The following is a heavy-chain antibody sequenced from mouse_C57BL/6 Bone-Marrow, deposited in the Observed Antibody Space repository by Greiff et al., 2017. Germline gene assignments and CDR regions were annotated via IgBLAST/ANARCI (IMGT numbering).Heavy chain of an antibody. V-gene: IGHV1-69*01. CDR3: ARWGQLAY. CDR2: IDPSDSYT. Sequence: QVQLQQPGAELVMPGASVKLSCKASGYTFTSYWMHWVKQRPGQGLEWIGEIDPSDSYTTYNQKFKGKSTLTVDKSSSTAYMQLSSLTSEDSAVYYCARWGQLAYWGQGTTLTVSS. CDR1: GYTFTSYW. J-gene: IGHJ2*01.